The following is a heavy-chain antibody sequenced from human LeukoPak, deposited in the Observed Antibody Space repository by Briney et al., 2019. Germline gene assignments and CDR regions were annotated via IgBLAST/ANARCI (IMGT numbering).Heavy chain of an antibody. CDR2: ISGSGGST. J-gene: IGHJ3*02. D-gene: IGHD4-23*01. CDR1: GFTFSSCA. CDR3: AKVRSESGLRWRDCDAFDI. Sequence: GGSLRLSCAASGFTFSSCAMTWVRQAPGKGLEWVSGISGSGGSTYYADSVKGRFTISRDNSKNTLYLQMNSLRAEDTAVYYCAKVRSESGLRWRDCDAFDIWGQGTMVTVSS. V-gene: IGHV3-23*01.